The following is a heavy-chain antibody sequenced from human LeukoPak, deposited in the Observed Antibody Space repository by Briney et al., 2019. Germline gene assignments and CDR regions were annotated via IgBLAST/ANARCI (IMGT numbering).Heavy chain of an antibody. D-gene: IGHD5-12*01. V-gene: IGHV4-4*07. CDR2: IYTSGST. CDR1: GGSISSYY. CDR3: ARDLLRGYSGYDYGWFDP. Sequence: PSETLSLTCTVSGGSISSYYWSWIRQPAGKGLEWIGRIYTSGSTNYNPSLKSRVTISVDRSKNQFSLKLSSVTAADTAVYYCARDLLRGYSGYDYGWFDPWGQGTLVTVSS. J-gene: IGHJ5*02.